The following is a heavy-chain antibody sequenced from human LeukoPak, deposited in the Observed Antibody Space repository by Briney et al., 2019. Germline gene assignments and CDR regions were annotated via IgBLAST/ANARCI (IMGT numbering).Heavy chain of an antibody. CDR2: IYYSGST. D-gene: IGHD2-15*01. CDR3: ARSASPRWFDY. J-gene: IGHJ4*02. V-gene: IGHV4-59*01. CDR1: GGSISSYY. Sequence: PSETLSLTCTVSGGSISSYYWSWIRQPPGKGLEWIGYIYYSGSTNYNPSLESRVTISVDTSKNQFSLKLSSVTAADTAVYYCARSASPRWFDYWGQGTLVTVSS.